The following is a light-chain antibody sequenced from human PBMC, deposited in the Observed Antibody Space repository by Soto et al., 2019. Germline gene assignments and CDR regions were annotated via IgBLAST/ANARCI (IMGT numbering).Light chain of an antibody. Sequence: EIEMTQSPATLSVSPGERATISCRASQSVSSNLAWYQQKPGQAPRLLIYGASTRATGIPARFSGSGSGTEFTLTISSLQSEDFAVYYCQQYNNWPPWTFGQGTKVEIK. J-gene: IGKJ1*01. CDR1: QSVSSN. CDR3: QQYNNWPPWT. V-gene: IGKV3-15*01. CDR2: GAS.